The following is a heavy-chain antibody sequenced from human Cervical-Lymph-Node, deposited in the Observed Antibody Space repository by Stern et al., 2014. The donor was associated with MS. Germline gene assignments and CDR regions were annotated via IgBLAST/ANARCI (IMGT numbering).Heavy chain of an antibody. V-gene: IGHV1-69*06. D-gene: IGHD1-1*01. CDR3: AREVGSLAMDV. CDR1: GDTFTDYA. CDR2: ITPIFNSA. J-gene: IGHJ6*01. Sequence: VQLVQSGAEVKKPGSSVKVSCKASGDTFTDYAISWVRQAPGQGPEWMGGITPIFNSADYAQKFQGRLTITADKSRSTAYMELSSLTSEYTAVYYCAREVGSLAMDVWGQGTTVIVSS.